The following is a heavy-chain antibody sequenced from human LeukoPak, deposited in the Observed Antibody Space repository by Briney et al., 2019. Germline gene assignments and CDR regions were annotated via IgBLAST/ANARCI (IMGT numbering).Heavy chain of an antibody. D-gene: IGHD3-22*01. CDR2: INPNSGGT. CDR1: GYTFTGYY. J-gene: IGHJ4*02. CDR3: ARSPILYDSSGYYYYFDY. V-gene: IGHV1-2*02. Sequence: ASVKVSCKASGYTFTGYYMHWVRQAPGQGLEWMGWINPNSGGTNYAQKFQGRVTMTRDTSIGTAYMELNRLRSDDTAVYYCARSPILYDSSGYYYYFDYWGQGTLVTVSS.